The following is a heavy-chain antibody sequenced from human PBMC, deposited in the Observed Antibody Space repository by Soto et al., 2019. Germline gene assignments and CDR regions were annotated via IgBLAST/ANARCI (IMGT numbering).Heavy chain of an antibody. J-gene: IGHJ4*02. CDR2: FRTSGDGGTT. CDR3: AKRVNSGPGNQYFGY. V-gene: IGHV3-23*01. Sequence: GSLRLSCAASGFTFSSYSMSWVRQAPGKGLEWVSGFRTSGDGGTTYYADSVKGRFTISRDNSKNMLFLQMNSLRAEDTAIYYRAKRVNSGPGNQYFGYRGQRSLVTVSS. D-gene: IGHD3-10*01. CDR1: GFTFSSYS.